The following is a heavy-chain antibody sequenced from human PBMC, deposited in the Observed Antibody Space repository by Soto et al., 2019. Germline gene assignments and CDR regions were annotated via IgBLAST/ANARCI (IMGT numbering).Heavy chain of an antibody. CDR3: ARARDYDILTAWEYGMDV. V-gene: IGHV3-30-3*01. J-gene: IGHJ6*02. Sequence: GGSLRLSCAASGFTFSSYAMHWVRQAPGKGLEWVAVISYDGSNKYYADSVKGRFTISRDNSKNTLYLQMNSLRAEDTAVYYCARARDYDILTAWEYGMDVWGQGTTVTVS. CDR2: ISYDGSNK. CDR1: GFTFSSYA. D-gene: IGHD3-9*01.